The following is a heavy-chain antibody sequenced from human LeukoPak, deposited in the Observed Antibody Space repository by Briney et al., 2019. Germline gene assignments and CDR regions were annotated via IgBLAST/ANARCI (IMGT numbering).Heavy chain of an antibody. Sequence: GGSLRLSCAASGFTFRNLAMHWVRQAPGKGVEYVSGMSRRGGRTYYANAVKGRLTISRDISKNTVYLQVGSEGTEDMGVYYCARWYNSLDVWGQGTTVTVSS. CDR1: GFTFRNLA. D-gene: IGHD1-1*01. J-gene: IGHJ6*02. CDR2: MSRRGGRT. CDR3: ARWYNSLDV. V-gene: IGHV3-64*01.